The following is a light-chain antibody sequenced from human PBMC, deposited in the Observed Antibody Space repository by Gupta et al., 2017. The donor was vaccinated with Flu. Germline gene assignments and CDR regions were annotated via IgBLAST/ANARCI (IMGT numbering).Light chain of an antibody. CDR1: QPIGRY. J-gene: IGKJ4*01. CDR3: QQSGLTPPYT. Sequence: DIQMTQSPSSLSASVGDRVTISCRASQPIGRYLSWYQHKLGKAPQLLIYGASTLQSGVPSRFSGIGSGSDFTLTINSRQPEDFATYYCQQSGLTPPYTFGGGTKVEIK. V-gene: IGKV1-39*01. CDR2: GAS.